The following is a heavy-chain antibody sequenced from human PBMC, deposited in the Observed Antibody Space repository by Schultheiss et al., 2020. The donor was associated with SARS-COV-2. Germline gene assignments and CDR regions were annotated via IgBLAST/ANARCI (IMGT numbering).Heavy chain of an antibody. Sequence: SETLSLTCAVYGGSFSGYYWSWIRQPPGKGLEWIGEINHSGSTNYNPSLKSRVTISVDTSKNQFSLKLSSVTAADTAVYYCARSWSGYNYYYYYGMDVWGQGTTVTVSS. CDR2: INHSGST. CDR3: ARSWSGYNYYYYYGMDV. D-gene: IGHD3-3*01. V-gene: IGHV4-34*01. J-gene: IGHJ6*02. CDR1: GGSFSGYY.